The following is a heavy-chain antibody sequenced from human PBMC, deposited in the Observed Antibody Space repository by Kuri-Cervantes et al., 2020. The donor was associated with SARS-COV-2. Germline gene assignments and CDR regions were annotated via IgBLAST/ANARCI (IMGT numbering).Heavy chain of an antibody. Sequence: SVKVSCKTSRDTFTTFGFSWVRQAPGQGLEWMGGIIPFFGTPSYAQRFEGRVTIIADESTRTVYMEMTSLTFEDTAVYFCARDVGYGGSSELDITYFDCWGQGTLVTDSS. J-gene: IGHJ4*02. CDR3: ARDVGYGGSSELDITYFDC. V-gene: IGHV1-69*13. D-gene: IGHD4-23*01. CDR2: IIPFFGTP. CDR1: RDTFTTFG.